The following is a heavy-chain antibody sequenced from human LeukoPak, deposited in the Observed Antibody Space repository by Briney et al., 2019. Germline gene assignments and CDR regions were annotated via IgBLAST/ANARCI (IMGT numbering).Heavy chain of an antibody. V-gene: IGHV3-30*04. D-gene: IGHD1-26*01. CDR2: TSFDGSNT. Sequence: GGSLRLSCAASGFTFSNYAMSWVRQAPGKGLEWVATTSFDGSNTYFSDSVRGRFTIPRDNSRNTLFLQMSSLSAEDTAVYYCAKDRIVGATRFLDFWGQGTLVTVSS. CDR1: GFTFSNYA. CDR3: AKDRIVGATRFLDF. J-gene: IGHJ4*02.